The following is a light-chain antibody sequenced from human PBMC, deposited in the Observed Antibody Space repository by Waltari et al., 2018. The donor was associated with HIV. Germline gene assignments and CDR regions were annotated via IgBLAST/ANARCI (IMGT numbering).Light chain of an antibody. CDR3: RTYVSDSVTWK. Sequence: QSPLTQPASVSGNPGQSVTITCTGTNIDVGNYNLVSWYQQHPGKAPKLLIYDVSKRPSGVSSRFSGSKSGYLASLTISGLLAEDESYYFCRTYVSDSVTWKFGGGTYLTV. CDR1: NIDVGNYNL. CDR2: DVS. V-gene: IGLV2-23*02. J-gene: IGLJ3*02.